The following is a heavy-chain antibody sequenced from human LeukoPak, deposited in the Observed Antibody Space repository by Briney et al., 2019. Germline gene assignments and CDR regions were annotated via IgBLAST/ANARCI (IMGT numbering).Heavy chain of an antibody. V-gene: IGHV1-18*01. CDR2: ISAYNGNT. CDR1: GYTFNSYG. J-gene: IGHJ4*02. D-gene: IGHD3-22*01. CDR3: AREGPYDSSGYPDY. Sequence: ASVKVSCTASGYTFNSYGISWVRQAPGQGLEWMGWISAYNGNTKYAQKLQGRVTMTTDTSTSTAYMELRSLRSDDTAVYYCAREGPYDSSGYPDYWGQGTLVTVSS.